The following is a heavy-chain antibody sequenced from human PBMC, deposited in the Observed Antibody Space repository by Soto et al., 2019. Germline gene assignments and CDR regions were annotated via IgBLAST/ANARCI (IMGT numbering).Heavy chain of an antibody. J-gene: IGHJ6*02. D-gene: IGHD4-17*01. CDR2: INPSGGST. V-gene: IGHV1-46*01. CDR3: ARVPTVTPYYYYGMDV. CDR1: GYTFTSCY. Sequence: ASVKVSWKASGYTFTSCYMHSVRQAPGQGLEWMGIINPSGGSTSYAQKFQGRVTMTRDTSTSTVYMELSSLRSEDTAVYYCARVPTVTPYYYYGMDVWGQGTTVTVSS.